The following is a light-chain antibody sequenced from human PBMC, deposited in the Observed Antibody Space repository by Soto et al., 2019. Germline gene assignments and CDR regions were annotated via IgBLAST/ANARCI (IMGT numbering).Light chain of an antibody. J-gene: IGLJ3*02. CDR1: SSDVGGYNY. CDR3: CSYAGSYTLA. Sequence: QSLLTQPRSVSGCPSQSVTISCTGTSSDVGGYNYVSWYQQHPGEAPKLMIYDVSKRPSGVPDRFSGSKSGNTASLTISGLQAEDEGDYYCCSYAGSYTLAFGGGTKVTVL. CDR2: DVS. V-gene: IGLV2-11*01.